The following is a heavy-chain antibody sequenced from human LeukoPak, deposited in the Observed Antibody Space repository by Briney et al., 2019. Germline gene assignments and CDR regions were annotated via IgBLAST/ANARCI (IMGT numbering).Heavy chain of an antibody. CDR3: ARDIAVSGNYFDY. Sequence: GRSLRLSCAASGFTVSSNYMSWVRQAPGKGLVWVSRINSDMSSTNYADSVKGRFTISRDNAKNTLYLQMNSLRAEDTAVYYCARDIAVSGNYFDYWGQGTLVTVSS. CDR2: INSDMSST. J-gene: IGHJ4*02. CDR1: GFTVSSNY. V-gene: IGHV3-74*01. D-gene: IGHD6-19*01.